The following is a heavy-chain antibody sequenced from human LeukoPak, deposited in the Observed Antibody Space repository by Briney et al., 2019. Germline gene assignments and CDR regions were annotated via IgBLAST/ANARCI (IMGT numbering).Heavy chain of an antibody. V-gene: IGHV4-31*03. CDR1: GGSVSSGGYY. CDR3: ARTSPRSYYYDSDGYSFDN. Sequence: PSQTLSLTCTVSGGSVSSGGYYWSWIRQRPEKGLEWIGYIDDSGSTYYNPSLKSRVTIAVDTSKNQFSLKLNSVHAEDTALYYCARTSPRSYYYDSDGYSFDNWGQGTLVTVSS. J-gene: IGHJ4*02. CDR2: IDDSGST. D-gene: IGHD3-22*01.